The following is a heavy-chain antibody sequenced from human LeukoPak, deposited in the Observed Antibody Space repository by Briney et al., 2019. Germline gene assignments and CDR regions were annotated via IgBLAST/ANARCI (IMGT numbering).Heavy chain of an antibody. D-gene: IGHD2-2*01. CDR3: ARIVVVPAAMGYYYGMDV. CDR2: INTNTGNP. V-gene: IGHV7-4-1*04. Sequence: ASVKVSCKASGYTFTNYAMNWVRQAPGQGLEWMGWINTNTGNPTYAQGFTGRFVFSLDTSVSMAYLQISSLKAEDTAVYYCARIVVVPAAMGYYYGMDVWGQGTTVTVSS. CDR1: GYTFTNYA. J-gene: IGHJ6*02.